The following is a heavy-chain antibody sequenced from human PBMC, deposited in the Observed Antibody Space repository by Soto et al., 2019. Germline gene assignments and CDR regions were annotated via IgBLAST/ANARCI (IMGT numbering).Heavy chain of an antibody. CDR1: GGSISSSSFH. J-gene: IGHJ5*02. D-gene: IGHD6-13*01. V-gene: IGHV4-39*01. Sequence: QLQLQESGPGLVKPSETLSLTCTVSGGSISSSSFHWGWIRQPPGKGLEWIGSIYYSGSTYYSPSLKRRGPISVDTSKHQFSLELSSVTAADTAVYYCARRARAAGTDWWFDPWGQGTLVTVSS. CDR2: IYYSGST. CDR3: ARRARAAGTDWWFDP.